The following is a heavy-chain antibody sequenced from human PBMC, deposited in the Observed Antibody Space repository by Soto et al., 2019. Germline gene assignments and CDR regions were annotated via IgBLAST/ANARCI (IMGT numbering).Heavy chain of an antibody. Sequence: QVQLQESGPGLVKPSGTLSLTCAVSSGTISSSNWWTWVRQPPGKGLEWIGEITQSGSPNYNPSLQSRVTISVDKSKSQFFLKLSAVTAADTAIYYCAGLGMVAAHREFDPWGQGTLVTVSS. CDR1: SGTISSSNW. CDR2: ITQSGSP. CDR3: AGLGMVAAHREFDP. J-gene: IGHJ5*02. D-gene: IGHD2-15*01. V-gene: IGHV4-4*02.